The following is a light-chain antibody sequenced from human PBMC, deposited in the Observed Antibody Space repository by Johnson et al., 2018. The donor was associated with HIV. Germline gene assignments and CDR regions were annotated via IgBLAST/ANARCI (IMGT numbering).Light chain of an antibody. CDR3: GTWVGSLSACV. J-gene: IGLJ1*01. V-gene: IGLV1-51*02. CDR1: TSSIGNNY. Sequence: QSVLTQPPSVSAAPGQNVTISCSGSTSSIGNNYVSWYQHLPGTAPKLLIYENNKRPSGIPARFSGSKSGTSATLGITGLQTGDEADYYCGTWVGSLSACVFGTGTKVTVL. CDR2: ENN.